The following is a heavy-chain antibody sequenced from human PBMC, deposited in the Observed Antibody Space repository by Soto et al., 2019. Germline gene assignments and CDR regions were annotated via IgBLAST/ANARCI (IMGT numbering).Heavy chain of an antibody. CDR3: AKDPPYWGVTDY. J-gene: IGHJ4*02. D-gene: IGHD3-10*01. Sequence: QVQLVESGGGVVQPGRSLRLSCAASGFTFSSYGMHWVRQAPGKGLEWVAVISYDGSNKYYADSVKGRFTISRDNSKNTLYLQMNSLRAEDTAVYYCAKDPPYWGVTDYWGQGTLVTVSS. V-gene: IGHV3-30*18. CDR1: GFTFSSYG. CDR2: ISYDGSNK.